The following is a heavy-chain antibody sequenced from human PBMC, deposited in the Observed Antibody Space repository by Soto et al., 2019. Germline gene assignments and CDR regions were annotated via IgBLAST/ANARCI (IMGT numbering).Heavy chain of an antibody. D-gene: IGHD6-19*01. CDR3: ARGGMGYMKQWLVRSHYGMDV. V-gene: IGHV4-34*01. CDR1: GGSSSGYY. Sequence: PAETLSLTCAVYGGSSSGYYWSWIRQPPGKGLEWIGEINHSGSTNYNPSLKSRVTISVDTSKNQFSLKLSSVTAADTAVYYCARGGMGYMKQWLVRSHYGMDVWGQGTTVTVS. CDR2: INHSGST. J-gene: IGHJ6*02.